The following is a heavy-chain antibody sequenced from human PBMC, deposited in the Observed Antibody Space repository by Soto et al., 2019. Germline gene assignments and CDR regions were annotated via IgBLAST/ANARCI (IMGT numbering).Heavy chain of an antibody. J-gene: IGHJ3*02. CDR2: SSSSGSTI. V-gene: IGHV3-11*04. D-gene: IGHD2-15*01. Sequence: GGSLRLSCAASGFTFSDYYMSWNRQAPGKGLEWVSYSSSSGSTIYYAGSVKGRFTIYRYNTKASRSLQMNSLSAEDTAVHYYARECRYCSGGSHDAFDIWGQGTMVIVSS. CDR3: ARECRYCSGGSHDAFDI. CDR1: GFTFSDYY.